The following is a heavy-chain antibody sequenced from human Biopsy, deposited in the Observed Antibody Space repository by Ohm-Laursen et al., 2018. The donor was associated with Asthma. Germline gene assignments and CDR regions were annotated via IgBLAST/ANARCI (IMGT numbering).Heavy chain of an antibody. J-gene: IGHJ3*02. V-gene: IGHV4-39*01. CDR2: IYKSWYV. Sequence: TLSLICTVSGGSISSNFYYWGWIRQPPGKGLEWIGNIYKSWYVCYNLSLKNRVTISVGTSKNQFSLQLRSGTTAETAVYYCARQKLVAAEGPFDMWGQGTMVIVSS. CDR1: GGSISSNFYY. CDR3: ARQKLVAAEGPFDM. D-gene: IGHD1-26*01.